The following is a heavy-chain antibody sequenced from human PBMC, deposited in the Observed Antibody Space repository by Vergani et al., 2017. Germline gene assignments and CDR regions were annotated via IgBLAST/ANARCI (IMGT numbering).Heavy chain of an antibody. V-gene: IGHV4-30-2*01. CDR2: IYHSGST. CDR1: GGSISSGGHS. J-gene: IGHJ6*03. CDR3: ASLRRDYYYYMDV. D-gene: IGHD3-16*01. Sequence: QLQLQESGSGLVKPSQTLSPTCAVSGGSISSGGHSWSWIRQPPGKGLEWIGYIYHSGSTYYNPSLKSRDTISVDRSKNQFSLKLSSVTAADTAVYYCASLRRDYYYYMDVWSKGTTVTVSS.